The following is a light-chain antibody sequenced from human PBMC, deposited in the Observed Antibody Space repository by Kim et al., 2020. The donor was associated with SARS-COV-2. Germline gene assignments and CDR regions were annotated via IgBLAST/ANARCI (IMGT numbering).Light chain of an antibody. J-gene: IGLJ3*02. CDR3: CSYAGGVTWV. CDR2: EVS. V-gene: IGLV2-23*02. CDR1: SSDVGSHNF. Sequence: GQSFTSACTGNSSDVGSHNFVSWYQPNPGKAPKLLISEVSKRPSGVSNRFSGSKSGNTASLTNSGLQAEDEAYYYCCSYAGGVTWVFGGGTRLAVL.